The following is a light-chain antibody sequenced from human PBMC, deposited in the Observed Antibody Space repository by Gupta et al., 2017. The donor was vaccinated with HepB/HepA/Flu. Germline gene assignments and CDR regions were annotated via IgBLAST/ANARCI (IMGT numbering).Light chain of an antibody. CDR3: QQSDSPPRT. V-gene: IGKV1-39*01. CDR1: QTIDFY. Sequence: DIQMTQSPASLSASVGDRVTITCRASQTIDFYLNWFQQKPGEAPKLLIYAASTLQSGVPSRFSGSGSGTDCTLTIIRLQPEDFATYFCQQSDSPPRTFGHGTKVDI. CDR2: AAS. J-gene: IGKJ3*01.